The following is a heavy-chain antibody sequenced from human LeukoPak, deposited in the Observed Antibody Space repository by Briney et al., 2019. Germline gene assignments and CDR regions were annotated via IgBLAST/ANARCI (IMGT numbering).Heavy chain of an antibody. CDR2: IYPGDSDT. V-gene: IGHV5-51*01. D-gene: IGHD3-10*01. Sequence: GESLKISCKGSGYSFTSYWIGWVRQMPGKGLEWMGIIYPGDSDTRYSPSFQGQVTISADKSISTAYLQWSSLKASDTAMYYCARGSVHKIYGSGSYYDYWGQGTLVTVSS. CDR3: ARGSVHKIYGSGSYYDY. CDR1: GYSFTSYW. J-gene: IGHJ4*02.